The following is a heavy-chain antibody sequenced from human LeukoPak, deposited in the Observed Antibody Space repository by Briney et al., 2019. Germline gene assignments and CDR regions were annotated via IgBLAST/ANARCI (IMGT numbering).Heavy chain of an antibody. CDR3: TRGSGRYEY. V-gene: IGHV3-49*04. Sequence: GGSLRLSCTTSGFTFGDFPMTWVRQAPGKGLEWVGYIRAKAYGGTTEYTASVKGRFIISRDDSTRIAYPQMSSLRPEDTAVYYCTRGSGRYEYWGQGTPVIVSS. D-gene: IGHD1-26*01. CDR2: IRAKAYGGTT. CDR1: GFTFGDFP. J-gene: IGHJ4*02.